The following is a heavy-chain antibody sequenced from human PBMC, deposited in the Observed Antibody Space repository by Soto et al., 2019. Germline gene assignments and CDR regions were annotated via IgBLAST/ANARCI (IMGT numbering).Heavy chain of an antibody. V-gene: IGHV4-31*03. D-gene: IGHD2-15*01. CDR2: IYYSGST. CDR1: GGSISSGGYY. Sequence: QVQLQESGPGLVKPSQTLSLTCTVSGGSISSGGYYWSWIRQHPGKGLEWIGYIYYSGSTYYNPSLKSRVTISVDTSKNQFSLKLSSVTAADTAVYYCARGGIVVVVAARDGFDIWGQGTMVTVSS. J-gene: IGHJ3*02. CDR3: ARGGIVVVVAARDGFDI.